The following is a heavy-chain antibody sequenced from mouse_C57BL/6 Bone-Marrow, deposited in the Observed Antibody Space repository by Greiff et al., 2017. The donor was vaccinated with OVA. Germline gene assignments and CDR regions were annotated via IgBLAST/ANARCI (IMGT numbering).Heavy chain of an antibody. D-gene: IGHD1-1*01. J-gene: IGHJ3*01. CDR2: ISDGGSYT. V-gene: IGHV5-4*01. CDR3: ARYGSSSWFAY. CDR1: GFTFSSYA. Sequence: EVQLVESGGGLVKPGGSLKLSCAASGFTFSSYAMSWVRQTPEKRLEWVATISDGGSYTYYPDNVKGRFTISRDNAKNNLYLQMSNLKSEDTAMYYCARYGSSSWFAYWGQGTLVTVSA.